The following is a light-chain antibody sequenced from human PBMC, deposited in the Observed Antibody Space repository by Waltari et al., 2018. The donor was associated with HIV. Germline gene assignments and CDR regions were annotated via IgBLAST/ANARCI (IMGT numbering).Light chain of an antibody. CDR2: KVS. CDR1: ERLVSADGNTY. Sequence: VVLTQFPVSLSVSVGQSASISCRSSERLVSADGNTYLSWFQQRPGQSPRRLIYKVSNRDSGGPGKLSGRGAVRDFTLQINRVEAEDVATYYCAQETFWGWTFGPGTKVEI. V-gene: IGKV2-30*01. CDR3: AQETFWGWT. J-gene: IGKJ1*01.